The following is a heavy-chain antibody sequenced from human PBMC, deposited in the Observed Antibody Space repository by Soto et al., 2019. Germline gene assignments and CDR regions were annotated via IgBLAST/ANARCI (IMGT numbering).Heavy chain of an antibody. CDR2: ISYDGSNK. V-gene: IGHV3-30*18. Sequence: LRLSCAASGFTFSSYGMHWVRQAPGKGLEWVAVISYDGSNKYYADSVKGRFTISRDNSKNTLYLQMNSLRAEDTAVYYCAKDRFRSDYYDSSGYMVFDPWGQGTLVTVSS. CDR3: AKDRFRSDYYDSSGYMVFDP. J-gene: IGHJ5*02. D-gene: IGHD3-22*01. CDR1: GFTFSSYG.